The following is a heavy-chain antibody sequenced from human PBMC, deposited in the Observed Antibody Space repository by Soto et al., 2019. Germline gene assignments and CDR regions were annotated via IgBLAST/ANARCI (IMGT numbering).Heavy chain of an antibody. CDR2: ISYDGSNK. Sequence: GGSLRLSCAASGFTFSSYGMHWVRQAPGKGLEWVAVISYDGSNKYYADSVKGRFTISRDNSKNTLYLQMNSLRAEDTAVYYCAKGALWFGELLSQKRDNWFDPWGQGTLVTVSS. CDR3: AKGALWFGELLSQKRDNWFDP. D-gene: IGHD3-10*01. CDR1: GFTFSSYG. J-gene: IGHJ5*02. V-gene: IGHV3-30*18.